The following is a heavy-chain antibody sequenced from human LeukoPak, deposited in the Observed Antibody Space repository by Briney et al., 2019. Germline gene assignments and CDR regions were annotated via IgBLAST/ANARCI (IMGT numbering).Heavy chain of an antibody. J-gene: IGHJ3*02. V-gene: IGHV1-46*01. Sequence: ASVKVSCKASGYTFTSYYMHWVRQAPGQGFEWMGIINPSGGSTSYAQKFQGRVTMTRDTSTSTVYMELSSLRSEDTAVYYCARDLDCGGDCYAFDIWGQGTMVTVSS. CDR3: ARDLDCGGDCYAFDI. D-gene: IGHD2-21*02. CDR2: INPSGGST. CDR1: GYTFTSYY.